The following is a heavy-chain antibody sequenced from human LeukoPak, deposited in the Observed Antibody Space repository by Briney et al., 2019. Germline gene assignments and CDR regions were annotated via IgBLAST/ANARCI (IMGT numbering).Heavy chain of an antibody. V-gene: IGHV3-74*01. CDR3: ASASSHRIAAGGDY. J-gene: IGHJ4*02. CDR1: GFTFSNYW. CDR2: INSDGSSR. Sequence: GGSLRLSCAASGFTFSNYWMHWVRQAPGKGLVWVPRINSDGSSRNYADSVKGRFTISRDNAKNTLYLQMNSLRAEDTAVYYCASASSHRIAAGGDYWGQGTLVTVSS. D-gene: IGHD6-13*01.